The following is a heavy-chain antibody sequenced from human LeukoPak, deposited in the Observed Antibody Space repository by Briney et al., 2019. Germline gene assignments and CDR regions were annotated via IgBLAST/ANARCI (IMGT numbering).Heavy chain of an antibody. CDR3: AKTLPQQLVRMGTDY. V-gene: IGHV3-7*02. CDR1: GFPLCRPW. CDR2: IKKDGSDK. Sequence: GSLRLPWGAPGFPLCRPWMALVRQGPGERLEGVGHIKKDGSDKNYVDSVKGRFTISRDNSKNTMYLQMNSLRAEDTAVYYCAKTLPQQLVRMGTDYWGQGTLVTVSS. J-gene: IGHJ4*02. D-gene: IGHD6-13*01.